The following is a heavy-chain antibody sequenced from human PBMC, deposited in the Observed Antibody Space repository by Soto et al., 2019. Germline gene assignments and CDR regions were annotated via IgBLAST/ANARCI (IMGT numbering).Heavy chain of an antibody. CDR1: GYTFNTYG. CDR2: ISAYNGNT. Sequence: GASVKVSCKASGYTFNTYGISWVRQAPGQGLEWMGWISAYNGNTNYVQRLQGRLTMATDISTSTAYMELRSLRSDDTAVYYCARDLGYCSAGSCYPEYFHHWGQGTLVTVSS. V-gene: IGHV1-18*01. CDR3: ARDLGYCSAGSCYPEYFHH. D-gene: IGHD2-15*01. J-gene: IGHJ1*01.